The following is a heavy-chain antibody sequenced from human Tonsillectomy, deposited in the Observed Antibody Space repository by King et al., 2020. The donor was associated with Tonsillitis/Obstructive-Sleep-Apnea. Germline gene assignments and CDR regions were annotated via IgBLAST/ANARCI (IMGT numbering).Heavy chain of an antibody. CDR3: VTHNYDYIWWNIQGGAFDV. CDR1: GLTFSDHF. CDR2: TRNKINSYTT. V-gene: IGHV3-72*01. D-gene: IGHD3-16*01. J-gene: IGHJ3*01. Sequence: VQLVESGGGLVQPGGSLRLSCAASGLTFSDHFMDWVRQAPGKGLEWVGRTRNKINSYTTEYAASVKASFTISRDDSQNSLYLQMNSLKIEDTAVYYCVTHNYDYIWWNIQGGAFDVWGQGTMVTVSS.